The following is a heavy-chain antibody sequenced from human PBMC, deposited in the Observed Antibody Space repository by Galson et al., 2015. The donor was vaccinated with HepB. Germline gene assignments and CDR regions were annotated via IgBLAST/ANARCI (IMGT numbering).Heavy chain of an antibody. V-gene: IGHV3-15*01. D-gene: IGHD2-2*01. CDR1: GFTFSNAW. CDR2: IKSKTDGGTT. CDR3: TTDFLGGRGEHPYCSSTSCRYFDY. J-gene: IGHJ4*02. Sequence: SLRLSCAASGFTFSNAWMSWVRQAPGKGLEWVGRIKSKTDGGTTDYAAPVKGRFTISRDDSKNTLYLQMNSLKTEDTAVYYCTTDFLGGRGEHPYCSSTSCRYFDYWGQGTLVTVSS.